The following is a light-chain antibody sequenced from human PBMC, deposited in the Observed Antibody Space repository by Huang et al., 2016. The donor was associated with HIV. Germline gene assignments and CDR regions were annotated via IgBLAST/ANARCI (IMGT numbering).Light chain of an antibody. Sequence: ETVMTQSPVTLSVSPGDRASLSCRSSQIVSRHLAWYQQKPGQAPRLLIYAASTRATGFPARFGGRGAGTAFTLTISTLQSEDSAVYYCQQYNDFRSTFGPGTRVEIK. CDR3: QQYNDFRST. CDR2: AAS. CDR1: QIVSRH. J-gene: IGKJ3*01. V-gene: IGKV3-15*01.